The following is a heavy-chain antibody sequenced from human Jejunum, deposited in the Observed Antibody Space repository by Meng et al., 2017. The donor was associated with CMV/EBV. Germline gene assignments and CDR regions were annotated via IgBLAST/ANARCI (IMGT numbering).Heavy chain of an antibody. J-gene: IGHJ4*02. CDR1: GCTLSPYG. V-gene: IGHV3-30*02. CDR3: AKDVSMYYYDASGYPGDS. D-gene: IGHD3-22*01. CDR2: MRYDGLNA. Sequence: QVQLVESGGGVVQPGGSLRLSCEASGCTLSPYGIHWVRQAPGKGLEWVAFMRYDGLNADYSDSVRGRFTISRDISKNTMFLQMNSLRAEDTAVYYCAKDVSMYYYDASGYPGDSWGQGTLVTVSS.